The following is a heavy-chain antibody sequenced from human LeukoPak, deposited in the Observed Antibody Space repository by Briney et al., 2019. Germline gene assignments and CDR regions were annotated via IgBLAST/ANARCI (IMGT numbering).Heavy chain of an antibody. J-gene: IGHJ4*02. D-gene: IGHD6-13*01. Sequence: GGSLRLSCAASGFTFSSYGMHWVRQAPGKGLEWVAFIRYDGSNKYYADSVKGRFTISRDNSKNTLYLQMNSLRAEDTAVYYCAKARSWYCDYWGQGTLVTVSS. CDR3: AKARSWYCDY. CDR2: IRYDGSNK. CDR1: GFTFSSYG. V-gene: IGHV3-30*02.